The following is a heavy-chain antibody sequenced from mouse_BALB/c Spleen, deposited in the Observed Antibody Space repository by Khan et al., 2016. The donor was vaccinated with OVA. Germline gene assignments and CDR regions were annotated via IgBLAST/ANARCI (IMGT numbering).Heavy chain of an antibody. J-gene: IGHJ4*01. CDR3: ARGGAGYYRSDGGAMAY. CDR2: INTHSGVP. Sequence: QIQLVQSGPELKKPGETVRISCKASGYTFTTAGMQWVQKMPGKGLKWIGWINTHSGVPKYTEDFKGRFAFSLETSANTAYLQITNLKTEDTATYFWARGGAGYYRSDGGAMAYWGQGTSVTVSS. CDR1: GYTFTTAG. D-gene: IGHD2-12*01. V-gene: IGHV9-4*02.